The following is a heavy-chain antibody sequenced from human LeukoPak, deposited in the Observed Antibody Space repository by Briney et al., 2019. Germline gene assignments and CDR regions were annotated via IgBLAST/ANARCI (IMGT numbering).Heavy chain of an antibody. V-gene: IGHV1-18*01. CDR2: ISAYNGNT. J-gene: IGHJ4*02. D-gene: IGHD3-9*01. CDR1: GYTFTSYG. Sequence: ASVKVSCKASGYTFTSYGICWVRQAPGQGLEWVGWISAYNGNTNYAQKLQGRVTMTTDTSTSTAYMELRSLRSDDTAVYYCARDGGYDILTGYYSDYWGQGTLVTVSS. CDR3: ARDGGYDILTGYYSDY.